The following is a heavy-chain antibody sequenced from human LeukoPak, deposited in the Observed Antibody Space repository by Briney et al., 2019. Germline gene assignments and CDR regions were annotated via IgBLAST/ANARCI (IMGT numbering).Heavy chain of an antibody. D-gene: IGHD5-12*01. CDR2: ISSSSSYI. V-gene: IGHV3-21*01. CDR1: GFTFSSYG. CDR3: AREGPRSGYDSYYFDY. Sequence: GGSLRLSCAASGFTFSSYGMHWVRQAPGKGLEWVSSISSSSSYIYYADSVKGRFTISRDNAKNSLYLQMNSLRAEDTAVYYCAREGPRSGYDSYYFDYWGQGTLVTVSS. J-gene: IGHJ4*02.